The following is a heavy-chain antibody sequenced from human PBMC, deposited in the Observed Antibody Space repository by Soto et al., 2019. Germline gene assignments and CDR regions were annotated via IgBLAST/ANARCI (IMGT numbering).Heavy chain of an antibody. CDR1: GGKFSSHA. CDR3: AREIPELFLACMDV. Sequence: SLKGTSDASGGKFSSHAISWVRQAPGQGLEWMGGIIPIFGTANYAQKFQGRVTITADESTSTAYMELSSLRSEDTAVYYCAREIPELFLACMDVCGEVTTVTVSS. D-gene: IGHD1-7*01. CDR2: IIPIFGTA. J-gene: IGHJ6*04. V-gene: IGHV1-69*01.